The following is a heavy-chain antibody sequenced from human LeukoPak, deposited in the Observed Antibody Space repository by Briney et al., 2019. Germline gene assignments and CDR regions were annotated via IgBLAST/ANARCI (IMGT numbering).Heavy chain of an antibody. D-gene: IGHD3-16*01. CDR3: AGLGEALDY. J-gene: IGHJ4*02. CDR1: GGSISSSSYY. V-gene: IGHV4-39*01. CDR2: IYYSGST. Sequence: GSLSLTCTVSGGSISSSSYYWGWIRQPPGKGLEWIGSIYYSGSTYYNPSLKSRVTISVDTSKNQFSLKLSSVTAADTAVYYCAGLGEALDYWGQGTLVTVSS.